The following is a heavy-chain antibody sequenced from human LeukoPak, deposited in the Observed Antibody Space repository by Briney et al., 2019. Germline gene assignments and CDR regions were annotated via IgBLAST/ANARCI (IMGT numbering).Heavy chain of an antibody. V-gene: IGHV3-23*01. CDR3: AKVERSSRVHYFDY. CDR2: ISESGDIT. Sequence: GGSLRLSCAASGFTFSSNVMTWVRQAPGKGLEWVSDISESGDITYYADSVKGRFTISRDNSKSTLFLQMNSLGAEDSAVYYCAKVERSSRVHYFDYWGPGTLVTVSS. D-gene: IGHD3-10*01. CDR1: GFTFSSNV. J-gene: IGHJ4*02.